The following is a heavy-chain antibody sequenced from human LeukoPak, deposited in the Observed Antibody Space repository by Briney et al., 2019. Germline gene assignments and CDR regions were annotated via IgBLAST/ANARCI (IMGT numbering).Heavy chain of an antibody. D-gene: IGHD3-22*01. V-gene: IGHV1-69*13. J-gene: IGHJ4*02. CDR2: IIPIFGTA. CDR3: ARVPLDYYDSSGYLSSGQRKDY. Sequence: ASVKVSCKAFGGTFSSYAISWVRQAPGQGLEWMGGIIPIFGTANYAQKFQGRVTITADESTSTAYMELSSLRSEDTAVYYCARVPLDYYDSSGYLSSGQRKDYWGQGTLVTVSS. CDR1: GGTFSSYA.